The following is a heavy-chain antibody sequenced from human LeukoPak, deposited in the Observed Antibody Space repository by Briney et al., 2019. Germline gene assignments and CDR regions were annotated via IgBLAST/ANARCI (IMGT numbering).Heavy chain of an antibody. Sequence: PSETLSLTCTVSGGSISSYYWSWIRQRPGKGLEWIGYIYYSGSTNYNPSLKSRVTISVDTSKNQFSLKLSSVTAADTAVYYCARDPQGYDFWSGPKSWFDPWGQGTLVTVSS. D-gene: IGHD3-3*01. V-gene: IGHV4-59*01. CDR3: ARDPQGYDFWSGPKSWFDP. CDR2: IYYSGST. CDR1: GGSISSYY. J-gene: IGHJ5*02.